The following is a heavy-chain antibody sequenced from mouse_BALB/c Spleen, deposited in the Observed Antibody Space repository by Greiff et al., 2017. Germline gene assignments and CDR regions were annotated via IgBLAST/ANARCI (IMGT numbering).Heavy chain of an antibody. V-gene: IGHV1S81*02. CDR2: INPSNGRT. Sequence: VQLQQPGAELVKPGASVKLSCKASGYTFTSYWMHWVKQRPGQGLEWIGEINPSNGRTNYNEKFKSKATLTVDKSSSTAYMQLSSLTSEDSAVYYCARQDYDGYFDVWGAGTTVTVSA. CDR3: ARQDYDGYFDV. D-gene: IGHD2-4*01. CDR1: GYTFTSYW. J-gene: IGHJ1*01.